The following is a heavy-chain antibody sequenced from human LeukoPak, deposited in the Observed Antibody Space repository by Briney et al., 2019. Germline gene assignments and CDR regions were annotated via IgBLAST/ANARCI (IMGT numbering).Heavy chain of an antibody. Sequence: SETLSLTCSISGGSISSHYWSWIRQSPGKGLEWIGYISDSGTTTFNASLKSRVTISRDTSKNQISLRLTSVTAADTAVYYCARDFRAAAAGTIDYWGQGTLVTVSS. V-gene: IGHV4-59*11. D-gene: IGHD6-13*01. CDR2: ISDSGTT. CDR3: ARDFRAAAAGTIDY. J-gene: IGHJ4*02. CDR1: GGSISSHY.